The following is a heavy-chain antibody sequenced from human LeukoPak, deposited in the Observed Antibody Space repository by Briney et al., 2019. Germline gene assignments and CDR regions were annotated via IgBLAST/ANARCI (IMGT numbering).Heavy chain of an antibody. CDR2: IYHSGSA. CDR3: AGQVGSYSPAY. Sequence: SGTLSLTCDVFGGSISSNNWWNWLRQPPGKGLEWIGEIYHSGSANYNASLKSRVTMSVDKSKNQFSLRLTSVTAADTAVYYCAGQVGSYSPAYWGQGTLVTVSS. J-gene: IGHJ4*02. CDR1: GGSISSNNW. D-gene: IGHD1-26*01. V-gene: IGHV4-4*02.